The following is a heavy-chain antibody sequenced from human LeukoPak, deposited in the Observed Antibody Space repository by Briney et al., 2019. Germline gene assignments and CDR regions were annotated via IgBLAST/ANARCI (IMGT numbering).Heavy chain of an antibody. CDR3: AGAGVAGQVIDY. V-gene: IGHV3-23*01. Sequence: GGSLRLSCAASGFNFTSYLMTWVRQAPGKGLEWVSGISSFGGRTYYADSVKGRFTISRDNSKNTLYLQMSSLRADDTAVYYCAGAGVAGQVIDYWGQGTPVTVSS. J-gene: IGHJ4*02. CDR2: ISSFGGRT. CDR1: GFNFTSYL. D-gene: IGHD6-19*01.